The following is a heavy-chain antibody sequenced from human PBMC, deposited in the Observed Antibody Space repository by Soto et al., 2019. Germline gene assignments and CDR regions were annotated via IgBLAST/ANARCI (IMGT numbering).Heavy chain of an antibody. CDR2: IYYSGST. CDR1: GGSISSSSYY. J-gene: IGHJ5*02. CDR3: ARTRILGNWFDP. V-gene: IGHV4-39*01. Sequence: QLQLQESGPGLVKPSETLSLTCTVSGGSISSSSYYWGWIRQPPGKGLEWIGSIYYSGSTYYNPSRKSRVTISVDTSKNQFSLKLSSVTAADTTVYYCARTRILGNWFDPWGQGTLVTVSS. D-gene: IGHD2-15*01.